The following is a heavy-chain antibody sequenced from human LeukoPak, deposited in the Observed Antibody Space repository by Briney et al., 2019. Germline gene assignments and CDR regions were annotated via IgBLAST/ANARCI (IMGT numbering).Heavy chain of an antibody. V-gene: IGHV1-18*04. CDR1: GYTFTGYY. CDR2: ISAYNGNT. CDR3: ARGYVPTFAY. D-gene: IGHD3-10*02. Sequence: ASVKVSCKASGYTFTGYYMHWVRQAPGQGLEWMGWISAYNGNTNYAQKLQGRVTMTKDTSTSTAYMELRSLRSDDTAVYYCARGYVPTFAYWGQGTLVTVSS. J-gene: IGHJ4*02.